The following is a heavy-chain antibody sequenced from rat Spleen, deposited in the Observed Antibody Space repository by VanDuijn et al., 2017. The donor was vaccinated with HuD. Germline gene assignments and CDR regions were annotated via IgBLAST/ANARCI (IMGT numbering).Heavy chain of an antibody. D-gene: IGHD1-12*03. CDR1: GFSISSYG. CDR3: ATQHYYDGYYRDY. Sequence: QVQLKESGPGLVQPSQTLSLTCTVSGFSISSYGVIWVRQPPGKGLEWMGVIWGNGNTNYKSPLKSRLSISKDTSKSQVFLKMTNLQTEDTAMYFCATQHYYDGYYRDYWGQGVMVTVSS. J-gene: IGHJ2*01. V-gene: IGHV2S61*01. CDR2: IWGNGNT.